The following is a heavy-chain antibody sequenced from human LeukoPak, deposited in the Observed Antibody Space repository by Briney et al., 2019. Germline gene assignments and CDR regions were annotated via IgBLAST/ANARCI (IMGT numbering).Heavy chain of an antibody. J-gene: IGHJ5*02. D-gene: IGHD3-10*01. Sequence: GGSLRLSCAASGFTFSNAWMSWVRQAPGKGLEWVGRIKSKTDGGTTDYAAPVKGRFTISRDDSKNTLYLQMNSLKTEDTAVYYCTTDRERRLYYYGSGSSNNWFDPWGQGTLVTVSS. CDR1: GFTFSNAW. CDR2: IKSKTDGGTT. V-gene: IGHV3-15*01. CDR3: TTDRERRLYYYGSGSSNNWFDP.